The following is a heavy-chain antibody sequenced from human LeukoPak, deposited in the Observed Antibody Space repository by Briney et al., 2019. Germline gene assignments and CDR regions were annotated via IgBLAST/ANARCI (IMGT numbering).Heavy chain of an antibody. Sequence: SETLSLTCTVPGGSISSYYWSSIRQPAGKGLEWIGRIYTSGSTNYNPSLKSRVTMSVDTSKNQFSLKLSSVTAADTAVYYCARVPPYGSGPYNWFDPWGQGTLVTVSS. CDR3: ARVPPYGSGPYNWFDP. CDR2: IYTSGST. D-gene: IGHD3-10*01. J-gene: IGHJ5*02. CDR1: GGSISSYY. V-gene: IGHV4-4*07.